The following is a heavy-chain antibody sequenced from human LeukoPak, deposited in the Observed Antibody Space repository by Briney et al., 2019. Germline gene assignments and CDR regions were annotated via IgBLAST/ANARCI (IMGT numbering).Heavy chain of an antibody. CDR1: GFTFSSYS. CDR3: AREEVATIIDY. J-gene: IGHJ4*02. D-gene: IGHD5-12*01. V-gene: IGHV3-48*01. CDR2: ISSSSCTI. Sequence: GGSLRLSCAASGFTFSSYSMNWVRQAPGKGLEWVSYISSSSCTIYYADSVKGRFTISRDNAKNSLYLQMNSLRAEDTAVYYCAREEVATIIDYWGQGTLVTVSS.